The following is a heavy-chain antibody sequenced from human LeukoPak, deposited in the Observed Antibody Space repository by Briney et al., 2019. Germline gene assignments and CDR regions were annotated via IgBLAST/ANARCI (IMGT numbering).Heavy chain of an antibody. Sequence: PSETLSLTCAVSGDSISSGSHYWTWIRQPAGRALEWIGRIYTSGSTNYNPSLKSRVTISVDTSKNQFSLNLSSVTAADTAVYYCARDWKAPYQYAMDAWGQGTTVTVSS. J-gene: IGHJ6*02. CDR1: GDSISSGSHY. V-gene: IGHV4-61*02. D-gene: IGHD1-1*01. CDR3: ARDWKAPYQYAMDA. CDR2: IYTSGST.